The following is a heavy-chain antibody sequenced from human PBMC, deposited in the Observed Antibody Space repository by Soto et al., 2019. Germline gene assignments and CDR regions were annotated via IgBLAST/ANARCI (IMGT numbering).Heavy chain of an antibody. V-gene: IGHV1-2*02. J-gene: IGHJ5*02. CDR2: INPNSGGT. CDR3: ARVFCTNGVCYNWFDP. Sequence: ASVQVSCKASGYTFTGYYMHWVRQAPGQGLEWMGWINPNSGGTNYAQKFQGRVTMTRDTSISTAYMELGRLRSDDTAVYYCARVFCTNGVCYNWFDPWGQGTLVTVAA. CDR1: GYTFTGYY. D-gene: IGHD2-8*01.